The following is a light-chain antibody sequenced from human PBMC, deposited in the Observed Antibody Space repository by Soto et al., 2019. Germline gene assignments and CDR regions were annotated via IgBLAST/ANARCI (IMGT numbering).Light chain of an antibody. Sequence: EIVLTQSPGTLALSPGERATLSCRASQSVSSSYLAWYQQKSGQAPRLLIYGASSRATGIPDRFSGSGSGTDFTLTISRLEPEDFAVYYCQQHGSSLWTFGRGTKVEIK. V-gene: IGKV3-20*01. J-gene: IGKJ1*01. CDR3: QQHGSSLWT. CDR1: QSVSSSY. CDR2: GAS.